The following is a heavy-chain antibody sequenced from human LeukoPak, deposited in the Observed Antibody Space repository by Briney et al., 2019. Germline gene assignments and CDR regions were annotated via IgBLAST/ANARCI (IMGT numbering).Heavy chain of an antibody. V-gene: IGHV4-59*08. D-gene: IGHD3-10*01. CDR1: GGSISSYY. Sequence: PSETLSLTCTVSGGSISSYYWSWIRQPPGKGLEWIGYIYYSGSTNYNPSLKSRVTISVDTSKNQFSLKLSSVTAADTAVYYCARIMVRGVYYFVYWGQGTLVTVSS. CDR2: IYYSGST. CDR3: ARIMVRGVYYFVY. J-gene: IGHJ4*02.